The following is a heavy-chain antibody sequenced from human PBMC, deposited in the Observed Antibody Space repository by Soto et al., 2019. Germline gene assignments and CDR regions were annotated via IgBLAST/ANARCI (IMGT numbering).Heavy chain of an antibody. CDR1: GFTFSSYS. CDR2: ISSSSSYI. CDR3: AKEGLDDYGDAYGMDV. D-gene: IGHD4-17*01. J-gene: IGHJ6*02. V-gene: IGHV3-21*01. Sequence: GGSLRLSCAASGFTFSSYSVNWVRQAPGKGLEWVSSISSSSSYIYYADSVKGRFTISRDNAKNSLYLQMNSLRAEDTAVYYCAKEGLDDYGDAYGMDVWGQGTTVTVSS.